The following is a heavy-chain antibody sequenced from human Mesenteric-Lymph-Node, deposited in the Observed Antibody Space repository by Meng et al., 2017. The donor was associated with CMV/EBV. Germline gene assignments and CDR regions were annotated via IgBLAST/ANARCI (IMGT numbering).Heavy chain of an antibody. V-gene: IGHV1-2*02. D-gene: IGHD6-19*01. CDR3: ARVSLAVADDFDY. CDR2: INPNSGGT. J-gene: IGHJ4*02. Sequence: ASVKVSCKASGYTFTGYYMHWVRQAPGQGLEWMGWINPNSGGTNYAQKFQGRVTMTRDTSISTAYMELSRLRSDDTAVYYCARVSLAVADDFDYWGQGTLVTVSS. CDR1: GYTFTGYY.